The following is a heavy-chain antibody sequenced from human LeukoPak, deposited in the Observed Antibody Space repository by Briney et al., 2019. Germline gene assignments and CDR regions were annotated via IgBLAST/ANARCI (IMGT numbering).Heavy chain of an antibody. Sequence: SETLSLTCTVSGGSISSYYWSWIRQPPGKGLEWIGYIYYSGSTNYNPSLKSRVTISVDTSKNQFSLKLSSVTAADTAVYYCARNYYDSSGYYGAFDIWGQGTMVTVSS. CDR2: IYYSGST. J-gene: IGHJ3*02. V-gene: IGHV4-59*01. CDR1: GGSISSYY. D-gene: IGHD3-22*01. CDR3: ARNYYDSSGYYGAFDI.